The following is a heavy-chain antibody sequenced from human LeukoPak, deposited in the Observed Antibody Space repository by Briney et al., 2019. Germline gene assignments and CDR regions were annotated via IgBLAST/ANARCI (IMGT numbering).Heavy chain of an antibody. CDR1: GYTFTGYF. D-gene: IGHD5-18*01. Sequence: ASVKVSCKASGYTFTGYFMHWVRQAPGQGLEWMGWINPNSGGTNYAQKFQGRVTMTRDTSISKAYMELSRLRSDDTAVYYCASPTNSYGYYYYYGMDVWGQGTTVTVSS. V-gene: IGHV1-2*02. CDR3: ASPTNSYGYYYYYGMDV. J-gene: IGHJ6*02. CDR2: INPNSGGT.